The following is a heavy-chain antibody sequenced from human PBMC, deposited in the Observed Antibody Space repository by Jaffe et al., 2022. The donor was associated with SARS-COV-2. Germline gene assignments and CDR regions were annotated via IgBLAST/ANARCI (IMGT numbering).Heavy chain of an antibody. J-gene: IGHJ3*02. CDR3: ARGCGGGCHDALDI. Sequence: QVQLVQSGSELKKPGASVMVSCKASGYTFSTYAINWVRQAPGQGLEWMGWINTNTGKPTYAQGFAGRLVLSLDTSVRTAYLDISSLKADDTAVYYCARGCGGGCHDALDIWGQGTMVTVSS. CDR1: GYTFSTYA. V-gene: IGHV7-4-1*02. D-gene: IGHD2-21*02. CDR2: INTNTGKP.